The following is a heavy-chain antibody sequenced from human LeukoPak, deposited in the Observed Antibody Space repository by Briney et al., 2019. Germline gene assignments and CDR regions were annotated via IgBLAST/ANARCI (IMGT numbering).Heavy chain of an antibody. D-gene: IGHD1-14*01. J-gene: IGHJ4*02. V-gene: IGHV4-39*07. Sequence: SETLSLTCTVSGGSISSSSYYWGWIRQPPGKGLEWIGSIYYSGSTYYNPSLMSRVTISVDTSKNQFSLKLSSVTAADTAMYYCARAEGLDYWGQGTLVTVSS. CDR3: ARAEGLDY. CDR1: GGSISSSSYY. CDR2: IYYSGST.